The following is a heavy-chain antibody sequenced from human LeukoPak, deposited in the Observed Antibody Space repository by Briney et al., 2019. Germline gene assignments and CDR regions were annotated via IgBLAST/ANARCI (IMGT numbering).Heavy chain of an antibody. CDR3: ARVPVAGKVGFFDY. D-gene: IGHD6-19*01. Sequence: PGGSLRLYRAASGFTFSSYAMHWVRQAPGKGLEYVSAISSNGGSTYYANSVKGRFTISRDNSKNTLYLQMGSLRTDDMAVYYCARVPVAGKVGFFDYWGQGTLVTVSS. CDR1: GFTFSSYA. CDR2: ISSNGGST. J-gene: IGHJ4*02. V-gene: IGHV3-64*01.